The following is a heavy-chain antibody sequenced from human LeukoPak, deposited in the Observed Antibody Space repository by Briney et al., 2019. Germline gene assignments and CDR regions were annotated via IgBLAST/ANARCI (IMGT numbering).Heavy chain of an antibody. CDR3: ARDGWRDYGDYESTTYYYYYGMDV. D-gene: IGHD4-17*01. CDR2: ISYDGSNK. Sequence: GGSLRLSCAASGFTFSSYSINWVRQAPGKGLEWVAVISYDGSNKYYADSVKGRFTISRDNSKNTLYLQMNSLRAEDTAVYYCARDGWRDYGDYESTTYYYYYGMDVWGQGTTVTVSS. CDR1: GFTFSSYS. V-gene: IGHV3-30*03. J-gene: IGHJ6*02.